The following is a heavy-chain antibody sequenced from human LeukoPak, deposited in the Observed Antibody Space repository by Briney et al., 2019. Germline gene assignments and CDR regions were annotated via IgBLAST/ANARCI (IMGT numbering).Heavy chain of an antibody. Sequence: SETLSLTCAVSGYSISSGYYWGWIRQPPGKGLEWIGSIYHSGSTYYNPSLKSRVTISVDTSKNQFSLKLSSVTAADTAVYYCAEGGGEFLDWLPYNWFDPWGQGTLVTVSS. CDR1: GYSISSGYY. D-gene: IGHD3-3*01. J-gene: IGHJ5*02. V-gene: IGHV4-38-2*01. CDR2: IYHSGST. CDR3: AEGGGEFLDWLPYNWFDP.